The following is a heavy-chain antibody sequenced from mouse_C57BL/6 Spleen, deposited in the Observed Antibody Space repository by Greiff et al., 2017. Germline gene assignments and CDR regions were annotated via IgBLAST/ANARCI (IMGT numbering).Heavy chain of an antibody. D-gene: IGHD4-1*01. CDR2: ISSGSSTI. Sequence: EVQLVESGGGLVKPGGSLKLSCAASGFTFSDYGMHWVRQAPEKGLEWVAYISSGSSTIYYAKPVKGRFTISRYNAKNTLFLQMTSLRSEDTAMYYCARNWDDAMDYWGQGTSVTVSS. CDR1: GFTFSDYG. J-gene: IGHJ4*01. CDR3: ARNWDDAMDY. V-gene: IGHV5-17*01.